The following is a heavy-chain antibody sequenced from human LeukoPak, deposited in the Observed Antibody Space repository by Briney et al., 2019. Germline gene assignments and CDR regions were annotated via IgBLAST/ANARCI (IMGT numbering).Heavy chain of an antibody. CDR3: ARDRADYSSRSNYYYYYGMDV. CDR2: IYYSRST. Sequence: SETLSLTCTVSGGSISSGGYSWSWIRQHPGKGLEWIGYIYYSRSTYYNPSLKSRVTISVDTSKNQFSLKLSSVTAADTAVYYCARDRADYSSRSNYYYYYGMDVWGQGTTVTVSS. CDR1: GGSISSGGYS. J-gene: IGHJ6*02. V-gene: IGHV4-31*03. D-gene: IGHD6-13*01.